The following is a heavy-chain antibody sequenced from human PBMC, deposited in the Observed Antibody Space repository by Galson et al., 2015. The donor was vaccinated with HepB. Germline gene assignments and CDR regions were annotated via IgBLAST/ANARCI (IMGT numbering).Heavy chain of an antibody. CDR3: ARNKRVQGVKIPNYNYYYYYYMDV. V-gene: IGHV1-69*13. Sequence: SVKVSCKASGGTFSSYAISWVRQAPGQGLEWMGGIIPIFGTANYAQKFQGRVTITADESTSTAYMELSSLRSEDTAVYYCARNKRVQGVKIPNYNYYYYYYMDVWGKGTTVTVSS. CDR2: IIPIFGTA. CDR1: GGTFSSYA. J-gene: IGHJ6*03. D-gene: IGHD3-10*01.